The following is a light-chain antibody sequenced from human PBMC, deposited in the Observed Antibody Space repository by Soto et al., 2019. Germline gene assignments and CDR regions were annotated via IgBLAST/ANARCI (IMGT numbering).Light chain of an antibody. CDR1: SSDVGGYNY. V-gene: IGLV2-14*01. J-gene: IGLJ3*02. CDR3: GSFTTSRIWV. Sequence: QSALTQPPSASGSPGQSVAISCTGTSSDVGGYNYVSWYQQHPGKAPKLMIYGVNSRPSGISNRFSGSKSGNTASLTISGLQVEDEAEYFCGSFTTSRIWVFGGGTKLTVL. CDR2: GVN.